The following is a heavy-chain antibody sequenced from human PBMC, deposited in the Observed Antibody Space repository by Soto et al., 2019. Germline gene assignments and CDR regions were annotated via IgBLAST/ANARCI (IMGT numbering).Heavy chain of an antibody. Sequence: KPSETLSLTCAVYGGSFSGYYWSWIRQPPGKGLEWIGEINHSGSTNYNPSLKSRVTISVDTSKNQFSLKLSSVTAADTAVYYCARERSSSSISYGMDVWGQGTTVTVSS. J-gene: IGHJ6*02. V-gene: IGHV4-34*01. CDR1: GGSFSGYY. D-gene: IGHD6-6*01. CDR3: ARERSSSSISYGMDV. CDR2: INHSGST.